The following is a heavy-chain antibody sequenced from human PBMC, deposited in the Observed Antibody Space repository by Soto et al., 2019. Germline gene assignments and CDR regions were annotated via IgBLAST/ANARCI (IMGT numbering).Heavy chain of an antibody. Sequence: GGSLRLSCAASGFTFSNCAMSWVRQAPGRGLEWVSSISAAGDAKYFADSVKGRFTISRDNSKNTLYLQMNSLRAEDTAVYYCASQHSSGWYFCDYWGQGTLVTVSS. V-gene: IGHV3-23*01. CDR2: ISAAGDAK. CDR3: ASQHSSGWYFCDY. CDR1: GFTFSNCA. D-gene: IGHD6-19*01. J-gene: IGHJ4*02.